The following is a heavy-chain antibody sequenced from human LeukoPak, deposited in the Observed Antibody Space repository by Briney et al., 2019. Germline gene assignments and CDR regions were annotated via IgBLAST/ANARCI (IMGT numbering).Heavy chain of an antibody. CDR2: ISGSGGST. CDR3: AKVGLLAPDDYYYYYMDV. J-gene: IGHJ6*03. Sequence: GGSLRLSCAASGFTFSSYAMSWVRQAPGKGLEWVSAISGSGGSTYYADSVKGRFTISRDNSKNTLYLQMNSLRAEDTAVYYCAKVGLLAPDDYYYYYMDVWGKGTTVTVSS. V-gene: IGHV3-23*01. D-gene: IGHD1-26*01. CDR1: GFTFSSYA.